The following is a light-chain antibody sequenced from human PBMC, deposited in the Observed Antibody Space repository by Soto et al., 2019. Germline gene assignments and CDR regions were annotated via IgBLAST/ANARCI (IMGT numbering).Light chain of an antibody. Sequence: QSVLTQPPSVSGTPGHKVPISCSGSTSNLGGNTVNWYQQLPGTAPKLLIYTNNQRPSGVPDRFSGSKSGTSASLAISDLRSEDEADFYCAAWDDSLNAVVFGGGTKVTVL. CDR1: TSNLGGNT. V-gene: IGLV1-44*01. CDR2: TNN. J-gene: IGLJ2*01. CDR3: AAWDDSLNAVV.